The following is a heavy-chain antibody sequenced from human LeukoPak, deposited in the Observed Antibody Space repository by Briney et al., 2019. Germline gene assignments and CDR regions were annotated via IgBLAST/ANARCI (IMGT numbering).Heavy chain of an antibody. J-gene: IGHJ4*02. Sequence: SETLSLTCTVSGGSISSSSYYWGWIRQPPGKGLEWIGEINHSGSTNYNPSLKSRVTISVDTSKNQFSLKLSSVTAADTAVYYCARGGRRRYFDYWGQGTLVTVSS. V-gene: IGHV4-39*07. CDR3: ARGGRRRYFDY. CDR1: GGSISSSSYY. CDR2: INHSGST.